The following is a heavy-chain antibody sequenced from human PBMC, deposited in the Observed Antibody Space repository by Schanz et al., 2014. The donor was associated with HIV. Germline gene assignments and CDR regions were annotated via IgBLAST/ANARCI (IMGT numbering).Heavy chain of an antibody. V-gene: IGHV3-30*03. CDR1: RFTFSNYG. CDR2: ISYDGSNK. CDR3: ARETSGFSTSWPPRYHYYGMDV. D-gene: IGHD6-13*01. Sequence: QVQLVESGGGVVQPGRSLRLSCAASRFTFSNYGMHWVRQAPGKGLEWVAVISYDGSNKYYADSVKGRFTISRDNSKKTLYLQMNSLRAEDTAVYYCARETSGFSTSWPPRYHYYGMDVWGQGTTVTVSS. J-gene: IGHJ6*02.